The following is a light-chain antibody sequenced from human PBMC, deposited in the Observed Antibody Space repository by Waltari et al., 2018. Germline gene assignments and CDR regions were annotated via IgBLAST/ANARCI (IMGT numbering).Light chain of an antibody. V-gene: IGLV1-40*01. CDR1: SSNIAAGYD. CDR2: GTP. J-gene: IGLJ3*02. Sequence: HSVLTHPPSVSGAPGQRVTISCTGSSSNIAAGYDVNWYLPLPVTAPELRIGGTPDGPSGVPDGFSGSRAGTSASLAIAGLQADDEAEYDCQSYDSSLSGWVFGGGTKLTVL. CDR3: QSYDSSLSGWV.